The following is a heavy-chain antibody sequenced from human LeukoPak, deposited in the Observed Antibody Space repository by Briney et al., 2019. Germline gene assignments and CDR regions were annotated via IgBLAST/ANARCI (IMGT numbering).Heavy chain of an antibody. V-gene: IGHV3-33*01. CDR3: AREIDGITMVRGVINYFYYYGMDV. Sequence: GSLRLSCAASGFTFSSYGMHWVRQAPGKGLEWVAVIWYDGSNKYYADSVKGRFTISRDNSKNTLYLQMNSLRAEDTAVYYCAREIDGITMVRGVINYFYYYGMDVWGQGTTVTVSS. D-gene: IGHD3-10*01. CDR1: GFTFSSYG. J-gene: IGHJ6*02. CDR2: IWYDGSNK.